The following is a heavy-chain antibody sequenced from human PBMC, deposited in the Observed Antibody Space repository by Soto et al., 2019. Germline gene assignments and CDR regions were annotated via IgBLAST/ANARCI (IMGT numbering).Heavy chain of an antibody. CDR1: GFTFSSYS. D-gene: IGHD1-20*01. Sequence: PGGSLRLSCAASGFTFSSYSMNWVRQAPGKGLEWVSSISSSSSYIYYADSVKGRFTISRDNAKNSLYLQMNSLRAEDTAVYYCSSSITGTPKTDYWGQGTLVPVSS. J-gene: IGHJ4*02. CDR2: ISSSSSYI. V-gene: IGHV3-21*01. CDR3: SSSITGTPKTDY.